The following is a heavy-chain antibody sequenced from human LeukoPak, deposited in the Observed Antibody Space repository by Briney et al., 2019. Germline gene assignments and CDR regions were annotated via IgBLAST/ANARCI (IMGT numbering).Heavy chain of an antibody. Sequence: GASVKISCKASGYTFRGNYIHWLRQAPGQGLEWMGWIDANNGDTKSAQKFQGRVTMSRDTSISTAYMDLSSLSPDDAAVYYCARVVSPEWSGYYYYYMDVWGKGTTVTVSS. V-gene: IGHV1-2*02. D-gene: IGHD3-3*01. CDR2: IDANNGDT. J-gene: IGHJ6*03. CDR3: ARVVSPEWSGYYYYYMDV. CDR1: GYTFRGNY.